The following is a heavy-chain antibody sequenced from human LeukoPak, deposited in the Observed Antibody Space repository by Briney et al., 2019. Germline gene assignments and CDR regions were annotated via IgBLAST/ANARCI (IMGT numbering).Heavy chain of an antibody. Sequence: PSETLSLTCAVYGGSFSGYYWNWIRQPPGKGLEWIGEINDSGSTNYNPSLKSRVTISVDTSKNQFSLKLSSVTAADTAVYYCARAPDIVVVPPARSDAFDIWGQGTMVTVSS. CDR1: GGSFSGYY. J-gene: IGHJ3*02. CDR2: INDSGST. V-gene: IGHV4-34*01. D-gene: IGHD2-2*01. CDR3: ARAPDIVVVPPARSDAFDI.